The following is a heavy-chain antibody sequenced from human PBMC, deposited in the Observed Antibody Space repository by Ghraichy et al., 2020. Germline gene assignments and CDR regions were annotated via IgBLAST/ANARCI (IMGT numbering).Heavy chain of an antibody. V-gene: IGHV3-15*01. CDR3: TTSDYGELYYYYYYGMDV. CDR1: GFTFSNAW. D-gene: IGHD4-17*01. CDR2: IKSKTDGGTT. J-gene: IGHJ6*02. Sequence: GESLNISCAASGFTFSNAWMSWVRQAPGKGLEWVGRIKSKTDGGTTDYAAPVKGRFTISRDDSKNTLYLQMNSLKTEDTAVYYCTTSDYGELYYYYYYGMDVWGQGTTVTVSS.